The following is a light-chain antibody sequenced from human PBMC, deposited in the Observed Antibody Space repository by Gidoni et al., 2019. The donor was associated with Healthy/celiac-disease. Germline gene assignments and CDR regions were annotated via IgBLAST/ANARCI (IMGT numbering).Light chain of an antibody. CDR2: LGS. J-gene: IGKJ3*01. CDR1: QSLLHSNGYNY. V-gene: IGKV2-28*01. CDR3: MQALQTPFT. Sequence: LPVTPGEPASISCRSSQSLLHSNGYNYLDWYLQKPGQSPQLLIYLGSNRASGVPDRFSGSGSGTDFTLKISRVEAEDVGVYYCMQALQTPFTFGPGTKVDIK.